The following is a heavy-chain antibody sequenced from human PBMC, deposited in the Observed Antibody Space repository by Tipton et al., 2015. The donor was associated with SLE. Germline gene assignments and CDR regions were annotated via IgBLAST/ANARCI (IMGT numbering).Heavy chain of an antibody. J-gene: IGHJ3*02. V-gene: IGHV1-2*02. CDR2: INPNSGGT. Sequence: QSGAEVKKPGASVKASCKASGYTFTGYYMHWVRQAPGQGLEWMGWINPNSGGTNYAQKFQGRVTMTRDTSISTAYMELSRLRSDGTAVYYCARPGYSSSWYAFDIWGQGTMVTVSS. D-gene: IGHD6-13*01. CDR1: GYTFTGYY. CDR3: ARPGYSSSWYAFDI.